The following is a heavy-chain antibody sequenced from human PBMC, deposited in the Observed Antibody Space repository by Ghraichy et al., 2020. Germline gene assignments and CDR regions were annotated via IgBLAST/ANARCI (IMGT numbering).Heavy chain of an antibody. J-gene: IGHJ6*03. Sequence: SETLSLTCTVSGGSISSSSYYWGWIRQPPGKGLEWIGSIYYSGSTYYNPSLKSRVTISVDTSKNQFSLKLSSVTAADTAVYYCARLIVSYMDVWGKGTTVTVSS. D-gene: IGHD2/OR15-2a*01. CDR2: IYYSGST. V-gene: IGHV4-39*01. CDR1: GGSISSSSYY. CDR3: ARLIVSYMDV.